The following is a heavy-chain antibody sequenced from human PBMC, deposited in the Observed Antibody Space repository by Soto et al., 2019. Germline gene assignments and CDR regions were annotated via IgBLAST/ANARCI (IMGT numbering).Heavy chain of an antibody. CDR2: IYWDDDK. V-gene: IGHV2-5*02. J-gene: IGHJ4*02. Sequence: ASGPTLVNPTQTLTLTCTFSGFSLSTSGAGVGWIRQPPGKALEWLAIIYWDDDKRYRPSLKRRLTITKDTSKNQVVLTMTNMDPMDTAKYYCIHRRSGSYYNYWGQGTLVTVSS. CDR3: IHRRSGSYYNY. CDR1: GFSLSTSGAG. D-gene: IGHD1-26*01.